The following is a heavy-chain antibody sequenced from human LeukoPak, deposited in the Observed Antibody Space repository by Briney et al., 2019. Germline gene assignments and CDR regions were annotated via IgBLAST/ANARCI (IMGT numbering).Heavy chain of an antibody. CDR1: GFTFSSYW. CDR2: IKQDASDK. V-gene: IGHV3-7*01. J-gene: IGHJ4*02. Sequence: GESLRLSCAASGFTFSSYWMTWVRQAPGKGLEWVANIKQDASDKYYVDSVRGRFTISRDNAKNSLYLQMNNLRAEETAVYYCARVAYDSSGYYPYYFDYWGQGTLVTVSS. CDR3: ARVAYDSSGYYPYYFDY. D-gene: IGHD3-22*01.